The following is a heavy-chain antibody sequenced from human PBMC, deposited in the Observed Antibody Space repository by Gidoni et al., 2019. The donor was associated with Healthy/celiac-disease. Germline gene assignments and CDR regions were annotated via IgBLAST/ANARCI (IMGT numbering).Heavy chain of an antibody. Sequence: QVQLVQSGSAVTKPGSSVQVSCHASGGPFSSYAISWVRQAPGQGLEWMGGISPIFGRANYEQKCQGRVTITADKSTSTAYMELSSLRSEDTAVDDCARGAVAAAGRGFDYWGQGTLVTVSS. V-gene: IGHV1-69*06. D-gene: IGHD6-13*01. CDR3: ARGAVAAAGRGFDY. CDR2: ISPIFGRA. CDR1: GGPFSSYA. J-gene: IGHJ4*02.